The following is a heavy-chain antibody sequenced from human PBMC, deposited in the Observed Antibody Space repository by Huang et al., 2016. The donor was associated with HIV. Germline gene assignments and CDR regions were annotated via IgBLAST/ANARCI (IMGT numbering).Heavy chain of an antibody. V-gene: IGHV4-61*01. CDR1: GDSVSSGSYY. Sequence: QVQLQESGPGLVKPSETLSLTCTVSGDSVSSGSYYWSWIRQPPGKGLEWLGYIYYSGSNNYNPSLKSRVTISVDTSENQFSLKLSSVTAADTAVDYCARVRITIFGVVPGELDPWGQGTLVTVSS. CDR2: IYYSGSN. J-gene: IGHJ5*02. CDR3: ARVRITIFGVVPGELDP. D-gene: IGHD3-3*01.